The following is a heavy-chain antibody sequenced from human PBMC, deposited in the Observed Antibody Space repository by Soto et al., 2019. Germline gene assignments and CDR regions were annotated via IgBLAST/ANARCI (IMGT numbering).Heavy chain of an antibody. CDR3: ARNARGGDYDILTGPDYCFGC. CDR1: GYTFTGNY. J-gene: IGHJ4*02. Sequence: ASVKVSCKASGYTFTGNYMHWVRQAPGQGLEWMGWINPNSGGTNYAQKFQGWVTMTRDTSISTAYMELSRLRSDDTAVYYCARNARGGDYDILTGPDYCFGCWGRGTLVTVAS. D-gene: IGHD3-9*01. V-gene: IGHV1-2*04. CDR2: INPNSGGT.